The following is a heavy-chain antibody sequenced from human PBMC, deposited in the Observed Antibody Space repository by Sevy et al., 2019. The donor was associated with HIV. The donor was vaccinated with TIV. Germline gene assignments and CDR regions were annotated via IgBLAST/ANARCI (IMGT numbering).Heavy chain of an antibody. CDR2: IYHSGST. J-gene: IGHJ6*03. D-gene: IGHD3-10*01. V-gene: IGHV4-30-2*01. CDR1: GGSISSGGYS. Sequence: SETLSLTCAVSGGSISSGGYSWSWIRQPPGKGLEWIGYIYHSGSTYYNPSLKSRVTISVDRSKNQFSLKLSSVTAADTAVYYCARGTGVRNYYYYMDVWGKGTTVTVSS. CDR3: ARGTGVRNYYYYMDV.